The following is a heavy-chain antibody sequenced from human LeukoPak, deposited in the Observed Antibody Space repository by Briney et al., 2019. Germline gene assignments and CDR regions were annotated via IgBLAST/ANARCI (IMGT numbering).Heavy chain of an antibody. Sequence: ASVKVSCKASGYTFTSYYMHWVRQAPGQGLEWMGIINPSGGSTSYAQKFQGRVTMTRDMSTSTVYMELSSLRSEDTAVYYCARVSLRLGATPYNWFDPWGQGTLVTVSS. V-gene: IGHV1-46*01. CDR2: INPSGGST. CDR3: ARVSLRLGATPYNWFDP. CDR1: GYTFTSYY. D-gene: IGHD1-26*01. J-gene: IGHJ5*02.